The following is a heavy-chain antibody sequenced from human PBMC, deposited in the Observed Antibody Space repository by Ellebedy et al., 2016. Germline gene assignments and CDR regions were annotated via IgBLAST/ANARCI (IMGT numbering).Heavy chain of an antibody. CDR3: ARVRSPDYSTNYDLDV. D-gene: IGHD3-22*01. CDR1: GFTFSAYA. Sequence: GESLKISXAASGFTFSAYAMHWVRQAPGKGLEWMAVISSDGRNKYNGDSVKGRFTISRDNSKNTLYLQMNGLRVEDTAVYSCARVRSPDYSTNYDLDVWGQGTTVTVSS. CDR2: ISSDGRNK. J-gene: IGHJ6*02. V-gene: IGHV3-30*04.